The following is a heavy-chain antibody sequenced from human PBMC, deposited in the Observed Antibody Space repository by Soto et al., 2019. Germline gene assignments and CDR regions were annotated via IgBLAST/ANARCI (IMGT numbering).Heavy chain of an antibody. V-gene: IGHV3-33*01. CDR1: GFTFSGHA. CDR2: IWYDGSNK. J-gene: IGHJ3*02. D-gene: IGHD2-21*01. CDR3: ARDGQQAAPYSFDI. Sequence: QVQLVESGGGVVQPGTSLRLSCAASGFTFSGHAMHWVRQPPGKGLEWVTQIWYDGSNKYYADSVKGRFTVSRDNSQNTLFLQTSSLRVEDTAVYYCARDGQQAAPYSFDIWGQGTMVTVSS.